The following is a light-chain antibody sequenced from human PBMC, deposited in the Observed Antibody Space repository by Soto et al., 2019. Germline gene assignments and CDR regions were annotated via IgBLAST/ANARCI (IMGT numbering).Light chain of an antibody. CDR3: ISYTGSHSWV. CDR1: SGDVGGPNF. J-gene: IGLJ3*02. CDR2: EVT. Sequence: QSALTQPPSASGSPGQSVTISCTGTSGDVGGPNFVSWYQQHPDKAPKLIIYEVTKRPSGVPDRFSGSKSGNTASLTVSGLQGEDEADYHCISYTGSHSWVFGGGTKVTVL. V-gene: IGLV2-8*01.